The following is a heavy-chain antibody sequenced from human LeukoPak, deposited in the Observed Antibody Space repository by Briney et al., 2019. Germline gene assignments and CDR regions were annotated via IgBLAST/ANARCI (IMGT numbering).Heavy chain of an antibody. CDR1: GYSFTSYW. J-gene: IGHJ3*02. CDR3: ARRLDLLSAFDI. D-gene: IGHD1-26*01. CDR2: IYPGDSDT. V-gene: IGHV5-51*01. Sequence: GESLQVSCQGSGYSFTSYWIGWVRQMPGKGLEWMGIIYPGDSDTRYSPSFQGQVTISADKSISTAYLQWSSLKASDTAMYYCARRLDLLSAFDIWGQGTMVTVSS.